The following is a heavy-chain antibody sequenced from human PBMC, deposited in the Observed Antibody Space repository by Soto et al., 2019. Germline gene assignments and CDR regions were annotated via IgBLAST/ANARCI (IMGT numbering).Heavy chain of an antibody. CDR1: GFTFSSYG. V-gene: IGHV3-33*01. J-gene: IGHJ4*02. CDR3: ARGSSLYSTGWPPENDFDY. D-gene: IGHD6-19*01. Sequence: GGSLRLSCAASGFTFSSYGMHWVRQAPGKGLEWVAVIWYDGSNKYYADSVKGRFTISRDNSKNTLYLQMDSLRAEDTAVYYCARGSSLYSTGWPPENDFDYWGQGTMVTVSS. CDR2: IWYDGSNK.